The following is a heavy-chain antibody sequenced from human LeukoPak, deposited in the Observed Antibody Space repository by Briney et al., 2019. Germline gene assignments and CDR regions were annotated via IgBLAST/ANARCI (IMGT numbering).Heavy chain of an antibody. J-gene: IGHJ4*02. CDR1: GFSFSSYS. CDR2: ISSTSSYI. D-gene: IGHD2-21*02. CDR3: MVTHPPHYYFDY. Sequence: GGSLTLSCAASGFSFSSYSMNWVRQAPGKGLEWVSSISSTSSYIYYADSVQGRFTISRDNCKNSLYLQMNSLRAEETAVYRCMVTHPPHYYFDYWGQGTLVTVSS. V-gene: IGHV3-21*01.